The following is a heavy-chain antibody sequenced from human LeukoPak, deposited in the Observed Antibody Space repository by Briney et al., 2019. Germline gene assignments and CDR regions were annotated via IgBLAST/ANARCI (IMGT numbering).Heavy chain of an antibody. V-gene: IGHV1-18*01. D-gene: IGHD6-13*01. CDR3: ARVIAAIPQNWFDP. CDR1: GYTFTSYV. CDR2: ISAYNGNT. J-gene: IGHJ5*02. Sequence: ASVKVSCKASGYTFTSYVISWVRQAPGQGLERMGWISAYNGNTNYAQKLQGRVTMTTDTSTSTAYTELRSLRSDDTAVYYCARVIAAIPQNWFDPWGQGALVTVSS.